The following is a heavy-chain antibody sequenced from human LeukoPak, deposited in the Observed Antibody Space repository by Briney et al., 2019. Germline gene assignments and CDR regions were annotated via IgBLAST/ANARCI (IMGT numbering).Heavy chain of an antibody. J-gene: IGHJ4*02. V-gene: IGHV1-2*02. CDR2: INPNSGGT. CDR1: GYTFTGYY. Sequence: ASVKVSRKASGYTFTGYYMHWVRQAPGQGLEWMGWINPNSGGTNYAQKFQGRVTMTRDTSISTAYMELSRLRSDDTAVYYCARGGDGFSVLEPLLWGQGTLVTVSS. D-gene: IGHD1-1*01. CDR3: ARGGDGFSVLEPLL.